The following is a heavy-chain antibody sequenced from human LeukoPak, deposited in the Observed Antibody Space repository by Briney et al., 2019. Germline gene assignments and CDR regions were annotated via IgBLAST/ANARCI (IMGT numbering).Heavy chain of an antibody. CDR1: GGPISSGDYY. Sequence: PSETLSLTCTVSGGPISSGDYYWSWIRQPPGKGLEWIGYIYYSGSTYYNPSLKSRVTISVDTSKNQFSLKLSSVTAADTAVYYCARGGYYYGSGSYSAFDIWGQGTMVTVSS. CDR3: ARGGYYYGSGSYSAFDI. J-gene: IGHJ3*02. D-gene: IGHD3-10*01. CDR2: IYYSGST. V-gene: IGHV4-30-4*01.